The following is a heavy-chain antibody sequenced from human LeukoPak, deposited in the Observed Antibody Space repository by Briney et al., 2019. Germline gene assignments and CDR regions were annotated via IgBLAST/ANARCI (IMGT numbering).Heavy chain of an antibody. CDR1: GGSFSGYY. CDR2: INHSGST. V-gene: IGHV4-34*01. Sequence: PSETLSLTCAVYGGSFSGYYWSWIRRPPGKGLEWIGEINHSGSTNYNPSLKSRVTISVDTSKNQFSLKLSSVTAADTAVYYCATNSYYYYYYMDVWGKGTTVTISS. CDR3: ATNSYYYYYYMDV. J-gene: IGHJ6*03.